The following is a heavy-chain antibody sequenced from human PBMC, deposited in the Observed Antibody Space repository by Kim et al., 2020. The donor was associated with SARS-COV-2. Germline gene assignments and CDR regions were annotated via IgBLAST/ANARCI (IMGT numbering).Heavy chain of an antibody. V-gene: IGHV3-21*01. CDR3: ATMTAALYYYGMDV. Sequence: ADSGKGRFTISRDNAKNSLYLQMNSLRAEDTAVYYCATMTAALYYYGMDVWGQGTTVTVSS. D-gene: IGHD6-13*01. J-gene: IGHJ6*02.